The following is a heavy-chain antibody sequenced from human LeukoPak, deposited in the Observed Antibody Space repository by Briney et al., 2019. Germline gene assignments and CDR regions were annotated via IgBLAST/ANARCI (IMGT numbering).Heavy chain of an antibody. CDR2: IFYLGST. V-gene: IGHV4-30-4*01. CDR3: ARKYPDHWFDP. CDR1: GGSISSGNYY. D-gene: IGHD6-6*01. J-gene: IGHJ5*02. Sequence: PSETLSLTCTVSGGSISSGNYYWSWIRQPPGKSLEWIGYIFYLGSTYYNPSLKSRVSISVNTFKNQFSLKLTAVTAADTAVYYCARKYPDHWFDPWGQGTLVTVSS.